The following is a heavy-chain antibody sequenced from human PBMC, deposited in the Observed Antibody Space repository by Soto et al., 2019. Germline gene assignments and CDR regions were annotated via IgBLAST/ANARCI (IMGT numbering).Heavy chain of an antibody. V-gene: IGHV3-30*18. J-gene: IGHJ3*02. D-gene: IGHD1-26*01. CDR1: GFSFTTYV. CDR2: ISHDGSYK. Sequence: QVQLVESGGGVVQPGRSLRLSCAASGFSFTTYVMHWVRQAPCKGLEWVAVISHDGSYKYYGDAVKGRFTISRDTSKNAVYLEMNSLRPEDTAVYYCAKGLLAIVGTTLPRDAFNIWGQGTMVTVSS. CDR3: AKGLLAIVGTTLPRDAFNI.